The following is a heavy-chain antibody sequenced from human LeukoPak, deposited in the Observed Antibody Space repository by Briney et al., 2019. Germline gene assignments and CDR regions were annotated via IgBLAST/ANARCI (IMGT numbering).Heavy chain of an antibody. V-gene: IGHV1-69*02. J-gene: IGHJ5*01. Sequence: SVKVSCKTSGDTFSDYTLNWVRQGPGQGLEWMGRIIPILGVPTYAQKFQDRVTITADRSTNTAYMELNSLKSEDTAMYYCARGRYYGSGSKNWFDSWGQGTQVTVSS. CDR1: GDTFSDYT. D-gene: IGHD3-10*01. CDR3: ARGRYYGSGSKNWFDS. CDR2: IIPILGVP.